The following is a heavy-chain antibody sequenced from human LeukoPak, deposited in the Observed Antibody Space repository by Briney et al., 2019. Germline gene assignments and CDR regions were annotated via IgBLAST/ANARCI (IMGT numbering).Heavy chain of an antibody. Sequence: KASETLSLTCTVSGGSISSYYWSWIRQPPGKGLEWIGYIYYSGSTNYNPSLKSRVTISVDTSKNQFSLKLSSVTAADTAVYYCARVNGDQLRFDYWGQGTLVTVSS. V-gene: IGHV4-59*01. CDR2: IYYSGST. CDR3: ARVNGDQLRFDY. CDR1: GGSISSYY. J-gene: IGHJ4*02. D-gene: IGHD4-17*01.